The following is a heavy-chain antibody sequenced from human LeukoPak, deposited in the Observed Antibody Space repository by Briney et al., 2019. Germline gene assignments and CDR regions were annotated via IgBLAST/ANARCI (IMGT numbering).Heavy chain of an antibody. CDR1: GYTLPSYG. V-gene: IGHV1-18*01. CDR3: ARDFSYSSSWSTFDY. CDR2: ISAYNGNT. Sequence: ASVKVSCKASGYTLPSYGISWVRQAPGQGLEWMGWISAYNGNTNYAQKLQGRVTTTTDTSTSTAYMELRSLRSDDTAVYYCARDFSYSSSWSTFDYWGQGTLVTVSS. D-gene: IGHD6-13*01. J-gene: IGHJ4*02.